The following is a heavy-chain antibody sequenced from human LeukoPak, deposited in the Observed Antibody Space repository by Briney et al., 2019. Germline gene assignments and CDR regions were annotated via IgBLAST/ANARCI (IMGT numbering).Heavy chain of an antibody. CDR2: IFYSGST. Sequence: PSETLSLTCTVSGDSISSSSYYWGWIRQPPGKGLEWIGTIFYSGSTYYNPSLKSRVTLSVDTSKNQFSLKLSSVTAADTAVYYCARRDIATDFDYWGQGTLVTVSS. CDR3: ARRDIATDFDY. CDR1: GDSISSSSYY. D-gene: IGHD5-18*01. V-gene: IGHV4-39*01. J-gene: IGHJ4*02.